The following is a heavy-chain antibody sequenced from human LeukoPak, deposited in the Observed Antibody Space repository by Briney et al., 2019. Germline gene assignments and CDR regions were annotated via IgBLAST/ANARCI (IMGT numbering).Heavy chain of an antibody. V-gene: IGHV3-74*01. CDR2: VNSDGSSI. CDR1: GFTFSSYW. D-gene: IGHD2-15*01. Sequence: GGSLRLSCAASGFTFSSYWMHWVRQAPGKGLVWVSRVNSDGSSISCADSVKDRFTISRDNAKNTLYLQMNSLRAEDTAVYYCASLGYQRDYWGQGTLVTVSS. J-gene: IGHJ4*02. CDR3: ASLGYQRDY.